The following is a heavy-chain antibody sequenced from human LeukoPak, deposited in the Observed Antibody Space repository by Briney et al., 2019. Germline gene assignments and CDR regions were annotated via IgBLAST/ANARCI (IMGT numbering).Heavy chain of an antibody. V-gene: IGHV4-59*01. Sequence: PSETLSLTCTVSGRSMSSYYWSWLPHPPGKALEWIRYIYYSGSTNYNPSLKSRVTISVDTSKNQFYLKLSSVTAADTAVYYCARDLVNTVMSHLVLFDYWGQGTLVTVSS. J-gene: IGHJ4*02. CDR2: IYYSGST. D-gene: IGHD4-17*01. CDR1: GRSMSSYY. CDR3: ARDLVNTVMSHLVLFDY.